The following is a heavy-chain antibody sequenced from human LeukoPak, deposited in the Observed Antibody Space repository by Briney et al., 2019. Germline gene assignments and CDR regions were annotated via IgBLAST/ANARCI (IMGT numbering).Heavy chain of an antibody. V-gene: IGHV1-2*02. CDR2: INPNSGGT. CDR3: ARDNYYYYMDV. Sequence: ASVKVSCKVSGYTLTELSMHWVRQAPGKGLEWMGWINPNSGGTNYAQKFQGRVTMTRDTSISTAYMELSRLRSDDTAVYYCARDNYYYYMDVWGKGTTVTVSS. J-gene: IGHJ6*03. CDR1: GYTLTELS.